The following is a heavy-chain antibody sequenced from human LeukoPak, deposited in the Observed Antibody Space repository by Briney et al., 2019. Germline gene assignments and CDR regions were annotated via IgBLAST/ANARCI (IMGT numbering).Heavy chain of an antibody. Sequence: GGSLRLSCAASGFTFSSYWMSWVRQAPGKGLEWVANIKQDGSEKYYVDSVKGRFTISRDNAKNSLYLQMNSLRAEDTAVYYCARDTSGYYDFWSGYYYYGMDVWGQGTTVTVSS. V-gene: IGHV3-7*01. CDR1: GFTFSSYW. CDR2: IKQDGSEK. J-gene: IGHJ6*02. CDR3: ARDTSGYYDFWSGYYYYGMDV. D-gene: IGHD3-3*01.